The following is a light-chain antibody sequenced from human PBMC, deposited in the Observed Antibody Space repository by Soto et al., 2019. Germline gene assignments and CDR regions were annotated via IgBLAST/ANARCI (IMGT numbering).Light chain of an antibody. J-gene: IGLJ1*01. Sequence: QSARTQPASGSGSPGQSITISCTGTSSDVGSYNLVSWYQQHPGKAPKLMIYEVSKRPSGVSNRFSGSKSGNTASLTISGLQAEDEADYYCCSYAGSSTPYVFGTGTKVTVL. CDR3: CSYAGSSTPYV. CDR2: EVS. V-gene: IGLV2-23*02. CDR1: SSDVGSYNL.